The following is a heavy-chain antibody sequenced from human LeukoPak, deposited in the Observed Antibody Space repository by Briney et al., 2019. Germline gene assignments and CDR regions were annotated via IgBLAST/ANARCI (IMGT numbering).Heavy chain of an antibody. CDR2: VRYDGSNK. D-gene: IGHD3-9*01. CDR3: ARTTKEFDILTGYYFDY. J-gene: IGHJ4*02. CDR1: GFTFSNYG. V-gene: IGHV3-30*02. Sequence: GGSLRLSCAASGFTFSNYGMHWVRQAPGKGLEWVAFVRYDGSNKYYADSVKGRFTISRDNSKNTLYLQMNSLRAVDTAVYYCARTTKEFDILTGYYFDYWGQGTLVTVSS.